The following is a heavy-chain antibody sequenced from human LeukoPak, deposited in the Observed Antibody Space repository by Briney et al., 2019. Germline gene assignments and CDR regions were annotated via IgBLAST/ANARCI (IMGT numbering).Heavy chain of an antibody. Sequence: GESLKISCKGSGYSFTSYWIGWVRQMPGKGLEWMGIMYPGDSDTRYSPSFQGQVTISADKSVNTAYLQWNSLKASDTAIYYCARSRDWNYDLWGQGTLVTVSS. D-gene: IGHD1-7*01. V-gene: IGHV5-51*01. CDR2: MYPGDSDT. CDR1: GYSFTSYW. CDR3: ARSRDWNYDL. J-gene: IGHJ4*02.